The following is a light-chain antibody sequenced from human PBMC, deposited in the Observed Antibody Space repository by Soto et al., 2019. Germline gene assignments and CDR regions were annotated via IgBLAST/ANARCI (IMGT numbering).Light chain of an antibody. V-gene: IGKV1-5*03. J-gene: IGKJ4*01. CDR3: QQYKSYPVT. Sequence: DIPMTQSPSTLSASVGDRVTITCRASQSISSWLAWYQQKPGKAPNFLIYKASSLESGVPSRLSGSGSGTEFTLTISSLQPDDFATYYCQQYKSYPVTFGGGTKVEIK. CDR1: QSISSW. CDR2: KAS.